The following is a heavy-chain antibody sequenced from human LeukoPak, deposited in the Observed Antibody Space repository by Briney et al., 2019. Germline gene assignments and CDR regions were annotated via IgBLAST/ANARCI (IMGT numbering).Heavy chain of an antibody. CDR1: GFSFNSDW. CDR3: ARRYHFDSSGLHWRSPFDI. J-gene: IGHJ3*02. V-gene: IGHV3-7*01. D-gene: IGHD3-22*01. CDR2: IKHDESEK. Sequence: PGGSLRLSCAASGFSFNSDWMDWVLQAPGKGLEWVANIKHDESEKNYLDSVKGRFTIPRDNAKTSLYLQMTSLRAEDAAVYYCARRYHFDSSGLHWRSPFDIWGQGTMVAVSS.